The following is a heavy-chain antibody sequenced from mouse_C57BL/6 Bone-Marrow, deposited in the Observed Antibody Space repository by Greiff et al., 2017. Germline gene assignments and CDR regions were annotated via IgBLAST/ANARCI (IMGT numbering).Heavy chain of an antibody. CDR1: GFSFNTYA. Sequence: EVQLVESGGGLVQPKGSLKLSCAASGFSFNTYAMNWVRQAPGKGLEWVARIRSKSNNYATYYAGSVRDRFTISSYDPESMRYLHMNNLKTEETAMYYCVRHATGAESDAMDYWGQGTSVTVSS. CDR2: IRSKSNNYAT. D-gene: IGHD4-1*02. CDR3: VRHATGAESDAMDY. V-gene: IGHV10-1*01. J-gene: IGHJ4*01.